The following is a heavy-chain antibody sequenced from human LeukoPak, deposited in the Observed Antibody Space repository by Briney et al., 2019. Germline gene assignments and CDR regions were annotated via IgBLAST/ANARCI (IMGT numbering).Heavy chain of an antibody. CDR2: ISGSGGST. V-gene: IGHV3-23*01. Sequence: PGGSLRLSCAASGFTFSSYAMSWVRQAPGKGLEWVSAISGSGGSTYYADSVKGRFTISRDNSKNTLFLQMNSLRAEDTAVYYCAKSPHDSGRANWFVPWGQGTLVTVSS. CDR1: GFTFSSYA. J-gene: IGHJ5*02. D-gene: IGHD3-10*01. CDR3: AKSPHDSGRANWFVP.